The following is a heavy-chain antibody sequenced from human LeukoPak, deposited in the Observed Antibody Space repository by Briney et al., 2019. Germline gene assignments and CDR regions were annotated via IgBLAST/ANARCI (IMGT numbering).Heavy chain of an antibody. J-gene: IGHJ3*02. D-gene: IGHD3-16*01. V-gene: IGHV4-61*02. Sequence: SETLSLTCTVSGGSISSGSYYWSWIRQPAGKGLGWIGRIYTSGSTNYNPSLKSRVTISVDTSKNQFSLKLSSVPAADTAVYYCARGEAPGLGAFDIWGQGTMVTVSS. CDR3: ARGEAPGLGAFDI. CDR2: IYTSGST. CDR1: GGSISSGSYY.